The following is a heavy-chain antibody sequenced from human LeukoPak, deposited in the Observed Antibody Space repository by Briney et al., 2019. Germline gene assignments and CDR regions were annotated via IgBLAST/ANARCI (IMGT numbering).Heavy chain of an antibody. Sequence: SETLSLTCAVYGGSFSGYYWSWIRQPPGKGLEWIGEINHSGSTNYNPSLKSRVTISVDTSKNQFSLKLSSVTAADTAVYYCARERQLVSHPGMDVWGKGTTVTVSS. CDR2: INHSGST. CDR1: GGSFSGYY. J-gene: IGHJ6*04. V-gene: IGHV4-34*01. D-gene: IGHD3-9*01. CDR3: ARERQLVSHPGMDV.